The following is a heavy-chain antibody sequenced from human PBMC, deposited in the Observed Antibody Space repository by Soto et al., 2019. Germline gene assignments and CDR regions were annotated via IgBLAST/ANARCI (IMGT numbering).Heavy chain of an antibody. CDR1: GFTFSSYA. CDR2: ISGSGGST. CDR3: AKDHPYYYDSSGYYYDYYYYGMDV. V-gene: IGHV3-23*01. Sequence: EVQLLESGGGLVQPGGSLRLSCAASGFTFSSYAMSWVRQAPGKGLEWVSAISGSGGSTYYADSVKGRFTISRDNSKNTLYMQMNSLRAEDTAVYYCAKDHPYYYDSSGYYYDYYYYGMDVWGQGTTVTVSS. D-gene: IGHD3-22*01. J-gene: IGHJ6*02.